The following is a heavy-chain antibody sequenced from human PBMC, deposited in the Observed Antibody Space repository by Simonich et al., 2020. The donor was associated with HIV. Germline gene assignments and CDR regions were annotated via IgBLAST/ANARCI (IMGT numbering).Heavy chain of an antibody. D-gene: IGHD2-2*01. CDR1: GFTFRSYS. Sequence: EVQLVESGGGLVKPGGSLRLSCAASGFTFRSYSMNWVRQAQGKGLEWVSFISSISSYIYYADSVKGRFTISRDNAKNSLYLQMNSLRAEDTAVYYCARDGRKGSSTSCSDYWGQGTLVTVSS. CDR2: ISSISSYI. CDR3: ARDGRKGSSTSCSDY. J-gene: IGHJ4*02. V-gene: IGHV3-21*01.